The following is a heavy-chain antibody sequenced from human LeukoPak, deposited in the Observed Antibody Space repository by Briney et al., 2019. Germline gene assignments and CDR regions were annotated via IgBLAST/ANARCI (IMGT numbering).Heavy chain of an antibody. CDR3: ARDASGSHWFDY. V-gene: IGHV4-38-2*02. CDR1: GYSIRSGFY. D-gene: IGHD1-26*01. J-gene: IGHJ4*02. CDR2: IYHSGIT. Sequence: PSETLSLTCTVSGYSIRSGFYWGWIRQPPGKGLEWIGNIYHSGITYYTPSLKSRVTISVDTSKNQFYMKLRSVTAADTAVYYCARDASGSHWFDYWGQGMLVIVSS.